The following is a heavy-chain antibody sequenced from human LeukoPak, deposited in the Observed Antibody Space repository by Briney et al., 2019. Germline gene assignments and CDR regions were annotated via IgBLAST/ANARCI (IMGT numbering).Heavy chain of an antibody. CDR1: GFTFSSYA. CDR2: ISYDGSNK. Sequence: PGGSLRLSCAASGFTFSSYAMHWVRQAPGKGLEWVAVISYDGSNKYYADSVKGRFTISRDNSKNTPYLQMNSLRAEDTAVYYCARSIAVAEPGQVWGQGTLVTVSS. V-gene: IGHV3-30*04. D-gene: IGHD6-19*01. CDR3: ARSIAVAEPGQV. J-gene: IGHJ4*02.